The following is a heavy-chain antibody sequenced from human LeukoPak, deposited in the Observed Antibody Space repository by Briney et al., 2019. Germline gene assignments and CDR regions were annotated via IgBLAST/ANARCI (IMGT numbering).Heavy chain of an antibody. CDR3: AAPPYYYDSRVYFQH. CDR1: GYSFTSYW. D-gene: IGHD3-22*01. J-gene: IGHJ1*01. Sequence: GESLKISCKGSGYSFTSYWIGWVRQAPGQGLEWMGWISAYNGNTNYAQKLQGRVTMTTDTSTSTAYMELRSLRSDDTAVYYCAAPPYYYDSRVYFQHWGQGTLVTVSS. V-gene: IGHV1-18*04. CDR2: ISAYNGNT.